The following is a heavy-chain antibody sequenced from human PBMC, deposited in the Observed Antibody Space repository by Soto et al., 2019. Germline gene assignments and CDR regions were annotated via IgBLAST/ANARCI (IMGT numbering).Heavy chain of an antibody. J-gene: IGHJ6*03. V-gene: IGHV4-39*01. CDR2: IYYSVST. CDR3: ARHQRPAAIVTYMEV. Sequence: SETLSLTCTVSGGSSSSSVCYWGWIRQPPGKGLEWIGSIYYSVSTYYNPSLKSRVTISVDTSKNQFSLKLSSVTAADTAVYYCARHQRPAAIVTYMEVWGKGTTVTVSS. D-gene: IGHD2-2*01. CDR1: GGSSSSSVCY.